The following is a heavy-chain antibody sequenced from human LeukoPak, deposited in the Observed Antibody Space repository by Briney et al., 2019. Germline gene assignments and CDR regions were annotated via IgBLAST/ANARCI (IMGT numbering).Heavy chain of an antibody. J-gene: IGHJ5*02. V-gene: IGHV4-30-2*01. CDR2: IYHSGST. D-gene: IGHD6-13*01. Sequence: PSQTLSLTCVVSGGSISSGGYSWSWIRQPPGKGLEWIGYIYHSGSTYYNPSLKSRVTISVDRSKNQFSLKLSSVTAADTAVYYCARDSGSIAAAGRWFDPWGQGTLVTVSS. CDR3: ARDSGSIAAAGRWFDP. CDR1: GGSISSGGYS.